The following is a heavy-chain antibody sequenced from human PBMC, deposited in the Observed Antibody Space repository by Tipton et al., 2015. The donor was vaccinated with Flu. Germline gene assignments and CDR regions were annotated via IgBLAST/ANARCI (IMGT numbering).Heavy chain of an antibody. D-gene: IGHD1-26*01. V-gene: IGHV4-38-2*01. CDR3: ARGEVGATPADY. CDR2: IYHSGST. Sequence: TLSLTCAVSGYSISSGYYWGWIRQPPGKGLEWIGSIYHSGSTYYNPSLKSRVTISVDTSKNKFSLKLSSVTAADTAVYYCARGEVGATPADYWGQGTLVTVSS. J-gene: IGHJ4*02. CDR1: GYSISSGYY.